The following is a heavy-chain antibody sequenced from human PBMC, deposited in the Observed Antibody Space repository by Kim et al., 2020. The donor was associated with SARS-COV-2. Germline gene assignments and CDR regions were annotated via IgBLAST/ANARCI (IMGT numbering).Heavy chain of an antibody. J-gene: IGHJ5*02. CDR2: ISSSSSTI. V-gene: IGHV3-48*02. CDR3: ARDARLGAAAPWFDP. D-gene: IGHD6-13*01. Sequence: GGSLRLSCAASGFTFSSYSMNWVRQAPGKGLEWVSYISSSSSTIYYADSVKGRFTISRDNAKNSLYLQMNSLRDEDTAVYYCARDARLGAAAPWFDPWGQGTLVTVSS. CDR1: GFTFSSYS.